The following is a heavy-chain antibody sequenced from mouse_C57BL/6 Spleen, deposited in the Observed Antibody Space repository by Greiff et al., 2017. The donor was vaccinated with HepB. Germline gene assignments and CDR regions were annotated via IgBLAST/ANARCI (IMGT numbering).Heavy chain of an antibody. CDR1: GYTFTSYW. Sequence: QVQLQQPGAELVKPGASVKLSCKASGYTFTSYWMHWVKQRPGQGLEWIGMIHPNSGSTNYNEKFKSKATLSVDKSSSTAYMQLRSLTSEDSAVYYCAPNWDVGFAYWGQGTLVTVSA. CDR2: IHPNSGST. CDR3: APNWDVGFAY. D-gene: IGHD4-1*01. V-gene: IGHV1-64*01. J-gene: IGHJ3*01.